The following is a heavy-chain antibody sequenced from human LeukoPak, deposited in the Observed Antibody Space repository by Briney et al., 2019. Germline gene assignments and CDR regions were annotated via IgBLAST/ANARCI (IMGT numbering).Heavy chain of an antibody. CDR3: ARVLYYDSSGYHPPSY. V-gene: IGHV3-66*01. D-gene: IGHD3-22*01. J-gene: IGHJ4*02. Sequence: GGSLRLSCAASGFTVSSNYMSWVRQAPGKGLEWVSAIGDSGASTHYADSVKGRFTISRDNSKNTLYLQMNSLRAEDTAVYYCARVLYYDSSGYHPPSYWGQGTLVTVSS. CDR2: IGDSGAST. CDR1: GFTVSSNY.